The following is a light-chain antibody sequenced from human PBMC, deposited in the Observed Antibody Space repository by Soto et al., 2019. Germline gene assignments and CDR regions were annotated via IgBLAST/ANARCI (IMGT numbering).Light chain of an antibody. CDR1: SSNIGSNT. V-gene: IGLV1-44*01. CDR3: SSYAGSNNLV. Sequence: QPVLTQPPSASGTPGQRVTISCSGSSSNIGSNTVNWYQQLPGTAPKLLIYHSNQRPSGVPDRFSGSKYGTSASLAISGLQSEDETHYYCSSYAGSNNLVFGGGTQLTVL. CDR2: HSN. J-gene: IGLJ2*01.